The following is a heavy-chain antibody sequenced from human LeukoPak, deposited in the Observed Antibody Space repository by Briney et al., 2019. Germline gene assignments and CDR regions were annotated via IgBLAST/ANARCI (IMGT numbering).Heavy chain of an antibody. V-gene: IGHV4-59*01. CDR1: GGSISSYY. Sequence: PSETLSLTCTVSGGSISSYYWSWIRQPPGKGLEWIGYFYYSGNTNYNPSLKRRVTISVDTSKNQFSLKLSSVSAADTAVYYCTSFSGSGTGRWFDPWGQGTLVTVSS. D-gene: IGHD3-10*01. J-gene: IGHJ5*02. CDR2: FYYSGNT. CDR3: TSFSGSGTGRWFDP.